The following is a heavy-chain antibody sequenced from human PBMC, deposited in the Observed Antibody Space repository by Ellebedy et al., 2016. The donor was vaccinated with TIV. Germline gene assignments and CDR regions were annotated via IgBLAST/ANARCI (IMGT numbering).Heavy chain of an antibody. CDR2: INPNSCGT. D-gene: IGHD1-26*01. CDR3: TRDGGSSSDFDY. CDR1: GYTFPGYY. V-gene: IGHV1-2*04. Sequence: AASVNVSCKASGYTFPGYYMHWVRHAPGQGLESRGWINPNSCGTNYAQKFQGWITMTRDTAVSTAYMELSRLRSDDTAVYYCTRDGGSSSDFDYWGQGTLVTVSS. J-gene: IGHJ4*02.